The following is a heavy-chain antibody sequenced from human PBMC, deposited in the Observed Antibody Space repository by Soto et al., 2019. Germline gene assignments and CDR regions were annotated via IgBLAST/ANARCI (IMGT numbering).Heavy chain of an antibody. CDR2: VKQDGSEK. D-gene: IGHD1-26*01. CDR1: GFTFSRNW. V-gene: IGHV3-7*01. CDR3: AREYSGTYFDY. J-gene: IGHJ4*02. Sequence: PGGSLRLSCAASGFTFSRNWMSWVRQAPGKGLEWVANVKQDGSEKYYVDSVKGRFTISRDNAKNSLYLHMNSLRAEDTPVYYCAREYSGTYFDYWGQGTLVTVSS.